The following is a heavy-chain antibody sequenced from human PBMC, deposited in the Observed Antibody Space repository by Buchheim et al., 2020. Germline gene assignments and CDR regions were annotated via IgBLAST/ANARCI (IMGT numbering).Heavy chain of an antibody. CDR2: ISSSGSTI. J-gene: IGHJ6*02. D-gene: IGHD6-19*01. Sequence: EVQLVESGGGLVQPGGSLRLSCAASGFTFSSYEMNWVRQAPGKGLEWVSYISSSGSTIYYADSVKGRFTIYRDNAQKSLYLQMNSLRAEDTAVYYCARFIAVAGHYYYGMDVWGQGTT. CDR1: GFTFSSYE. CDR3: ARFIAVAGHYYYGMDV. V-gene: IGHV3-48*03.